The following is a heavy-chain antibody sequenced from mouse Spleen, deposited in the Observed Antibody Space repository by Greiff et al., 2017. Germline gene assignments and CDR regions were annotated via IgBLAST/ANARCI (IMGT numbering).Heavy chain of an antibody. V-gene: IGHV7-3*01. CDR3: TNVYYYFFDY. CDR2: IRNKANGYTT. J-gene: IGHJ2*01. D-gene: IGHD1-1*01. Sequence: GKMVESGGGLVQPGGSLSLSCAASGFTFIDYYMSWVRQPPGKALEWLGFIRNKANGYTTEYSASVKGRFTISRDNSQSILYLQMNALRAQDSATYYCTNVYYYFFDYYGQGTTLTVSS. CDR1: GFTFIDYY.